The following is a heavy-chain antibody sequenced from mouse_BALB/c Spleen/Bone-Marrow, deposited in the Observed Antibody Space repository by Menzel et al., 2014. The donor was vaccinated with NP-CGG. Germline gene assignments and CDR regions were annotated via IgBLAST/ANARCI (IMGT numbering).Heavy chain of an antibody. D-gene: IGHD4-1*02. CDR2: INPSNGGT. V-gene: IGHV1S16*01. Sequence: QVQLQQSGAELVKPGASVKLSCKASGYTFTNYYMYWVKQRPGQGLEWIGEINPSNGGTNFNEKFKSTATLAVDKSSSTVYMQLSSLTFEDSAVYYCTQLGRFAYWGQGTLVTVSA. CDR3: TQLGRFAY. J-gene: IGHJ3*01. CDR1: GYTFTNYY.